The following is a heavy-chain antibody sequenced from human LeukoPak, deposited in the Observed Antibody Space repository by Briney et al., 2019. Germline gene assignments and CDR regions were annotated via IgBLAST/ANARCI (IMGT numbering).Heavy chain of an antibody. CDR1: GGSISSYY. CDR2: INHSGST. D-gene: IGHD3-22*01. V-gene: IGHV4-34*01. Sequence: PSETLSLTCTVSGGSISSYYWSWIRQPPGKGLEWIGEINHSGSTNYNPSLKSRVTISVDTSKNQFSLKLSSVTAADTAVYYCARGLNYYDSSGYYRIHDAFDIWGQGTMVTVSS. J-gene: IGHJ3*02. CDR3: ARGLNYYDSSGYYRIHDAFDI.